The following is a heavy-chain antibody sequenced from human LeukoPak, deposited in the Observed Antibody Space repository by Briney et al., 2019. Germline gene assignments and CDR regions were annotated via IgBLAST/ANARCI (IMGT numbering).Heavy chain of an antibody. Sequence: SETLSLTCAVSGGSCSEDYWSWIRQPPGRGLECLGEIMHSGSTYYNPSLKSRVTISVDTSKNQFSLKLSSVTAADTAVYYCANPMVGGDGAFDIWGQGTMVTVSS. CDR1: GGSCSEDY. V-gene: IGHV4-34*12. D-gene: IGHD2-15*01. CDR2: IMHSGST. J-gene: IGHJ3*02. CDR3: ANPMVGGDGAFDI.